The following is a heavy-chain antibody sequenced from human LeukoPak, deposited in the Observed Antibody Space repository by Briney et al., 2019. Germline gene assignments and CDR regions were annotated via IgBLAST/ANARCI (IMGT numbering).Heavy chain of an antibody. Sequence: SETLSLTCSVSGASISNTLYYWAWIRQPPGKGLEWIGTIYYSGTTYYSPSLKSRVTMSRDTSKNHFSLTLNSVTAADTAVYHCAKAGGVAGAGTWGDYYYYGMDVWGQGTTVTVSS. D-gene: IGHD6-13*01. J-gene: IGHJ6*02. V-gene: IGHV4-39*07. CDR3: AKAGGVAGAGTWGDYYYYGMDV. CDR1: GASISNTLYY. CDR2: IYYSGTT.